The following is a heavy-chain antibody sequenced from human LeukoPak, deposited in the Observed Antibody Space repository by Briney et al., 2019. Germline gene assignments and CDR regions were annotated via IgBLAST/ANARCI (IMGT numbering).Heavy chain of an antibody. CDR1: GGSISSSSYY. J-gene: IGHJ4*02. Sequence: SETLSLTCTVSGGSISSSSYYWGWIRQPPGKGLEWIGSIYYSGSTYYNPSLKSRVTISVDTSKNQFSLKLSSVTAADTAVYYCARVGAYYYDSSGYAAGYWGQGTLVTVSS. D-gene: IGHD3-22*01. CDR3: ARVGAYYYDSSGYAAGY. CDR2: IYYSGST. V-gene: IGHV4-39*01.